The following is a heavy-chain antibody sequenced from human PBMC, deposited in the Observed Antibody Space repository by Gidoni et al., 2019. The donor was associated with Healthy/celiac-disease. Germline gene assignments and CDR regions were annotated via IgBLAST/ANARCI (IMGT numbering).Heavy chain of an antibody. D-gene: IGHD6-19*01. CDR1: GGSISSYY. CDR3: ARDPAVAGTGDAFDI. J-gene: IGHJ3*02. V-gene: IGHV4-4*07. CDR2: IYTSGST. Sequence: QVQLQESGPGLVKPSETLSLTCTVSGGSISSYYWSWIRQPAGKGLEWIRRIYTSGSTNYNPSLKSRVTMSVDTSKNQFSLKLSSVTAADTAVYYCARDPAVAGTGDAFDIWGQGTMVTVSS.